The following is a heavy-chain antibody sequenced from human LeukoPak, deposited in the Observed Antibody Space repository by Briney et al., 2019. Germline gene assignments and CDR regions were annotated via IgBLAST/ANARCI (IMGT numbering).Heavy chain of an antibody. D-gene: IGHD3-3*01. CDR1: GFTFGKYW. CDR3: ARGVPYDSWSGPHYSDY. J-gene: IGHJ4*02. Sequence: GGSLRLSCVASGFTFGKYWMSWVRQAPGKGLEWVANIKLDGSEKNYVDSVKGRFTISRDNTKNSLYLQMNSLRVEDTAVYYCARGVPYDSWSGPHYSDYWGQGTLVTVSS. CDR2: IKLDGSEK. V-gene: IGHV3-7*03.